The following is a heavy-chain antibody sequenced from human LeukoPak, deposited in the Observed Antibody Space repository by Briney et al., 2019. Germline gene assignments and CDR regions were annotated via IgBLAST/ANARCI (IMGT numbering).Heavy chain of an antibody. CDR2: IYTSGST. V-gene: IGHV4-61*02. D-gene: IGHD3-3*01. CDR1: GGSISSGSYY. Sequence: PSQTLSLTCTVSGGSISSGSYYWSWIRQPAGKGLEWIGRIYTSGSTNYNPSLKSRVTISVDTSKNQFSLKLSSVTAADTAVYYCARMLSGGFLEWPIPSHFDYWGQGTLVTVSS. CDR3: ARMLSGGFLEWPIPSHFDY. J-gene: IGHJ4*02.